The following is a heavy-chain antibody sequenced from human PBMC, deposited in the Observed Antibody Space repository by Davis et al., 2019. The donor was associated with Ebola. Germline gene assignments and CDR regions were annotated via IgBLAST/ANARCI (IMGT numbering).Heavy chain of an antibody. CDR1: GFSFSNYA. V-gene: IGHV3-30*03. CDR2: ILSDGSDA. Sequence: GESLKISCAASGFSFSNYAMHWVRQAPGKGLEWVAVILSDGSDAYYADSVKGRFTISRDNSKNTLFLQMSSLRAEDTAVYYCARRAGFYFDYWGQGTLVTISS. J-gene: IGHJ4*02. CDR3: ARRAGFYFDY. D-gene: IGHD1-14*01.